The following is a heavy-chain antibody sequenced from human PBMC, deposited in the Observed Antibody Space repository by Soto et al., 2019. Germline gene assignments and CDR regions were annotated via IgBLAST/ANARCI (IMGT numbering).Heavy chain of an antibody. Sequence: TSETMSLTCAVSGGSISSSHWWTWVRQPPGKGLEWIGEIYHTGITNYKPSLKSRVTISVDKSMNQFSLNLRSVTAADSAVYYCATSPYNWNVWMVYWGQGILVTVSS. D-gene: IGHD1-1*01. CDR2: IYHTGIT. CDR3: ATSPYNWNVWMVY. J-gene: IGHJ4*02. V-gene: IGHV4-4*02. CDR1: GGSISSSHW.